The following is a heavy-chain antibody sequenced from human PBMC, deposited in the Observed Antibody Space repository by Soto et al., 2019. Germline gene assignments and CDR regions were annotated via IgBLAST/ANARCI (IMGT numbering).Heavy chain of an antibody. CDR3: ARNYPYCSGGSCYPAYFDY. D-gene: IGHD2-15*01. Sequence: QLQLQESGPGLVKPSETLSLTCTVSGGSISSSSYYWGWIRQPPGKGLEWIGSIYYSGSTYYNPSLKSRVTISADTSKNQFSLKLSSVTAADTAVYYCARNYPYCSGGSCYPAYFDYWGQGTLVTVSS. CDR2: IYYSGST. V-gene: IGHV4-39*01. J-gene: IGHJ4*02. CDR1: GGSISSSSYY.